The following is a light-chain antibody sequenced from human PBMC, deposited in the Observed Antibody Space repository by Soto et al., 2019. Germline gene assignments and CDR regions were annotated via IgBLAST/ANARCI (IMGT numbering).Light chain of an antibody. J-gene: IGKJ2*01. CDR2: GAS. V-gene: IGKV3-15*01. Sequence: EIVMTQSPANLSVSRGERATLSCRASQSVSSNLAWYQQKPGQGPRLLSYGASTRATSIPARFSGSGSGTEFTLTINSLQSEDFAVYYCQQYNKWPPYTFGQGTKLEIK. CDR1: QSVSSN. CDR3: QQYNKWPPYT.